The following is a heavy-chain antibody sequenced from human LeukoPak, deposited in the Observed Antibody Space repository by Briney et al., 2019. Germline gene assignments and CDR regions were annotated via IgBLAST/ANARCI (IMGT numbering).Heavy chain of an antibody. J-gene: IGHJ5*02. Sequence: SETLSLTCAVYIDSFTNYYWNWIRQTPGKGLEWIGEVNDSGGTNINPSLRSRVILSVDTSKNQFSLKLSSVTAADTAVYYCARDHYGDYAGYNWFDPWGQGTLVTVSS. D-gene: IGHD4-17*01. V-gene: IGHV4-34*01. CDR3: ARDHYGDYAGYNWFDP. CDR2: VNDSGGT. CDR1: IDSFTNYY.